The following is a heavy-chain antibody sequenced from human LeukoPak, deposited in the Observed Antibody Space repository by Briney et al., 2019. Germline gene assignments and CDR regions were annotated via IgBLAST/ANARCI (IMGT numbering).Heavy chain of an antibody. D-gene: IGHD3-10*01. Sequence: GGSLRLSCAASGFTFSSYSMNWVRQAPGKGLEWVSSISSSSSYIYYADSVKGRFTISRDNAKNSLYLQMNSLRAEDTAVYYCARSSYYYGSGDFMDVRGKGTTVTVSS. CDR2: ISSSSSYI. J-gene: IGHJ6*03. CDR3: ARSSYYYGSGDFMDV. CDR1: GFTFSSYS. V-gene: IGHV3-21*01.